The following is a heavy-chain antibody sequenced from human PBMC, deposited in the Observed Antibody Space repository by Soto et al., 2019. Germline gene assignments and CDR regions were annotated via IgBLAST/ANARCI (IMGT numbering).Heavy chain of an antibody. CDR3: ARDQGFYYYGSGSYT. Sequence: QVQLQESGPGLVNPSQTLSLTCTVSGGSISSGDYYWSWIRQPPGKGLEWIGYIYYSGSTYYNPSLKSRVTISVDTSKNQFSLKLSSVTAADTAVYYCARDQGFYYYGSGSYTWGQGTLVTVSS. CDR1: GGSISSGDYY. V-gene: IGHV4-30-4*01. J-gene: IGHJ4*02. CDR2: IYYSGST. D-gene: IGHD3-10*01.